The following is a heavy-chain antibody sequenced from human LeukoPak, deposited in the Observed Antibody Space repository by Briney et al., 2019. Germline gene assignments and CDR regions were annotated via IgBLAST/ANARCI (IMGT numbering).Heavy chain of an antibody. CDR2: ISNSSSYI. V-gene: IGHV3-21*01. Sequence: GGSLRLSCAASGFTFSSYSMNWVRQAPGKGLEWVSSISNSSSYIYYADSVKGRFTISRDNAKNSLYLQMNSLRAEDTAVYYCARVPHGSGYSSSWYPRWFDPWGQGTLVTASS. CDR3: ARVPHGSGYSSSWYPRWFDP. CDR1: GFTFSSYS. D-gene: IGHD6-13*01. J-gene: IGHJ5*02.